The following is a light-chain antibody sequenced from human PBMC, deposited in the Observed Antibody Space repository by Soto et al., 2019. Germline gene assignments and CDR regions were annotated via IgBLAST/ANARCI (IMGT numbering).Light chain of an antibody. CDR3: QQRSNWPPIT. J-gene: IGKJ3*01. CDR1: QSVDRY. V-gene: IGKV3-11*01. Sequence: EIVLTQSPATLSLSPGDRATVSCRASQSVDRYVAWYQHKPGKAPRLLIYDASTRATGIPDRFSGSGSGTDFTITISSLAPEDFAVYYCQQRSNWPPITFGPGTKVDMK. CDR2: DAS.